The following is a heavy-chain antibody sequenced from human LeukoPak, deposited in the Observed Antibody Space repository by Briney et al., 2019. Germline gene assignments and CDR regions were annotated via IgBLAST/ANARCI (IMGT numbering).Heavy chain of an antibody. CDR2: ITSSSSTM. CDR1: GFMFSTYS. D-gene: IGHD3-16*02. J-gene: IGHJ4*02. Sequence: GGSLRLSCAASGFMFSTYSMNWVRQAPGKGLEWVSYITSSSSTMFYADYVKGRFTISKDSSKNTLYLQMNSLRPEDTAVYYCAKGRGQSYPHYYFDSWGQGTLVTVSS. V-gene: IGHV3-48*01. CDR3: AKGRGQSYPHYYFDS.